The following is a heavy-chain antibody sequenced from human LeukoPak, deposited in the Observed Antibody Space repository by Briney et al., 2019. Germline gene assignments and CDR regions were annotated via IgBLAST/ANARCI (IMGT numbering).Heavy chain of an antibody. CDR3: ARFPLGGYYYFDY. J-gene: IGHJ4*02. CDR1: GGTFSSYA. CDR2: IIPIFGTA. D-gene: IGHD3-22*01. Sequence: SVKVSCKASGGTFSSYAISWVRQAPGQGLEWMGRIIPIFGTANYAQKFQGRVTITTDGSTSTAYMELSSLRSEDTAVYYCARFPLGGYYYFDYWGQGTLVIVSS. V-gene: IGHV1-69*05.